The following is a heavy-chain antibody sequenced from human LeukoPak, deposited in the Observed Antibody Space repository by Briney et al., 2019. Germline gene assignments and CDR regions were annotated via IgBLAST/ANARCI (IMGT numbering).Heavy chain of an antibody. D-gene: IGHD2-2*01. CDR1: GYTFTSYD. Sequence: ASVKVSCKASGYTFTSYDINWVRQAPGQGLEWMGWINPNSGGTNYAQKFQGRVTMTRDTSISTAYMELSRLRSDDTAVYYCARDHGGYCSSTSCYNWFDPWGQGTLVTVSS. CDR2: INPNSGGT. V-gene: IGHV1-2*02. CDR3: ARDHGGYCSSTSCYNWFDP. J-gene: IGHJ5*02.